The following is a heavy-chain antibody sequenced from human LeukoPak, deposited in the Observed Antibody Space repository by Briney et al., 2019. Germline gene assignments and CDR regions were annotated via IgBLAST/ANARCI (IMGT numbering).Heavy chain of an antibody. D-gene: IGHD1-26*01. J-gene: IGHJ4*02. CDR1: GFTFSTYW. V-gene: IGHV3-72*01. CDR3: GRSRAGAIDY. CDR2: TRNKANSYST. Sequence: GGSLRLSCAASGFTFSTYWMTWVRQAPGKGLEWVGRTRNKANSYSTEYAASVKGRFTISRDESKNSLYLQMNSLKTEDTAVYYCGRSRAGAIDYWGQGTLVTVSS.